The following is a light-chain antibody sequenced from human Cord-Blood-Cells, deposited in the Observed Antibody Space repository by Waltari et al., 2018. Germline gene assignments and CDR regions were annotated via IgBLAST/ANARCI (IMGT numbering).Light chain of an antibody. CDR3: QKYNSAPWT. V-gene: IGKV1-27*01. CDR1: QGISND. CDR2: AAS. J-gene: IGKJ1*01. Sequence: DIQMPPSQSSLSASVVARVTITCRASQGISNDLAWYQQKPGKVPKLLIYAASTLQSGVPSRFSGSGSGTDFTLTISSLQPEDVATYYCQKYNSAPWTFGQGTKVEIK.